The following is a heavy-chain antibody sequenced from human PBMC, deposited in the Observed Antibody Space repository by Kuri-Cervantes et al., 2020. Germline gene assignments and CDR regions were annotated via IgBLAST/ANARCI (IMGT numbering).Heavy chain of an antibody. CDR1: GYTFTSYD. V-gene: IGHV1-18*01. CDR2: ISAYNGNT. D-gene: IGHD2-21*01. CDR3: ARSNHLYCGGDCYSDY. J-gene: IGHJ4*02. Sequence: ASVKVSCKASGYTFTSYDINWVRQATGQELEWMGWISAYNGNTNYAQKLQGRVTMTTDTSTSTAYMELRSLRSDDTAVYYCARSNHLYCGGDCYSDYWGQGTLVTVSS.